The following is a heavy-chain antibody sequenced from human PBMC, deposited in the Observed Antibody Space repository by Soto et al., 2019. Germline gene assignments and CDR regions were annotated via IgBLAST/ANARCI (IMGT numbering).Heavy chain of an antibody. D-gene: IGHD2-2*01. CDR2: IYYSGST. CDR3: ARDKGTRGPYYYYGMDV. CDR1: GGSISSYC. J-gene: IGHJ6*02. V-gene: IGHV4-59*01. Sequence: PSETLSLTCTVSGGSISSYCWSWIRQPPGKGLEWIGYIYYSGSTNYNPSLKSRVTISVDTSKNQFSLKLSSVTAADTAVYYCARDKGTRGPYYYYGMDVWGQGTTVTVSS.